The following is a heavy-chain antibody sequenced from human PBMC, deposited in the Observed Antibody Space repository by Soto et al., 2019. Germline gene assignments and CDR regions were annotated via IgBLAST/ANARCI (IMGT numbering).Heavy chain of an antibody. CDR2: IIHSEST. J-gene: IGHJ6*02. V-gene: IGHV4-34*01. Sequence: SETLSLTCAVYGGSFSAYYWSWVRQPPGKGLEWIGEIIHSESTKYNPSLKSRVTILADTSKNQFSLKLTSVTAADTAVYYCARGEDAFFYYGLDVWGQGITVTVSS. CDR3: ARGEDAFFYYGLDV. CDR1: GGSFSAYY.